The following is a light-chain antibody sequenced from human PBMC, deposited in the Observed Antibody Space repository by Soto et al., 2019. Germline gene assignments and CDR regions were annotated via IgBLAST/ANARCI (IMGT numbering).Light chain of an antibody. CDR3: SLYTSSSTYV. V-gene: IGLV2-18*01. Sequence: QSLLTQPPSVSGSPGQSFTMSCTGTISDVGSYNRVSWYQQPPGTAPKVMIYEVSNRPSGVPDRFSGSKSGNTASLTISGLQAEDEADYYCSLYTSSSTYVFGTGTKV. CDR1: ISDVGSYNR. CDR2: EVS. J-gene: IGLJ1*01.